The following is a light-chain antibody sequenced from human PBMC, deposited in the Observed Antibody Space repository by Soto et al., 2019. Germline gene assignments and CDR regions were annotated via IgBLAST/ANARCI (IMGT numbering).Light chain of an antibody. CDR1: QTFSSW. J-gene: IGKJ1*01. Sequence: DIQLTQSPSTLSASVGDRVTITCRASQTFSSWLAWYQQKPGTAPKLLIYKASTLESGGPSRFSGSGSGTEFTLTISSLQPDDFATYYCQQYYFYPWTFGQGTKVEIK. CDR3: QQYYFYPWT. V-gene: IGKV1-5*03. CDR2: KAS.